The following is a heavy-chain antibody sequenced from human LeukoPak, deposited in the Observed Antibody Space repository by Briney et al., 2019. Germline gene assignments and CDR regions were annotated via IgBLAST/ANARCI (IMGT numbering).Heavy chain of an antibody. V-gene: IGHV1-69*04. Sequence: ASVKVSCKASGGTFSSYAISWVRQAPGQGLEWMGRIIPILGIANHAQKFQGRVTITADKSTSTVYMELSSLRSEDTAVYYCAREGGMSDYGDYARGDYWGQGTLVTVSS. CDR2: IIPILGIA. CDR3: AREGGMSDYGDYARGDY. CDR1: GGTFSSYA. J-gene: IGHJ4*02. D-gene: IGHD4-17*01.